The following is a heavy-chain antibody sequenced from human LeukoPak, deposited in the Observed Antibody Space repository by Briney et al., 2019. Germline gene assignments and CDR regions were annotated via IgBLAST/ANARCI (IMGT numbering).Heavy chain of an antibody. V-gene: IGHV3-64D*09. CDR2: ISSNGGST. J-gene: IGHJ4*02. CDR3: VKSAYSGSYFSLDY. Sequence: GESLRLSCSASGFTFSTYAMHWVRQAPGKGLEFVSAISSNGGSTFYADSVKGRFTISRDNSKDTLYLQMSSLRAEDTAVYYCVKSAYSGSYFSLDYWGQGTLVTVSS. D-gene: IGHD1-26*01. CDR1: GFTFSTYA.